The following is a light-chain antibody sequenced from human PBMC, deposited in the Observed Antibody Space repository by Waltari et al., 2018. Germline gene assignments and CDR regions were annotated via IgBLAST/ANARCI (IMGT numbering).Light chain of an antibody. Sequence: DIVMTQSPDSLAVSLGERATINCTSSPSVLYSSNNKNYLAWYQQKPGQPPKLLIYWASTRESGVPDRFSGSGSGTDFTLTISSLQAEDVAVYCCQQYYSTPPDFGPGTKVDIK. V-gene: IGKV4-1*01. J-gene: IGKJ3*01. CDR3: QQYYSTPPD. CDR1: PSVLYSSNNKNY. CDR2: WAS.